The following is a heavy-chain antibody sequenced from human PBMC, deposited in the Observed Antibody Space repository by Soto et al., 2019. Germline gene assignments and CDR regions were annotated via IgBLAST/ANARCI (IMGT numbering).Heavy chain of an antibody. CDR2: ISSSSSYT. V-gene: IGHV3-11*03. CDR1: GFTFSDYY. CDR3: AKRPSEGATRYFDY. J-gene: IGHJ4*02. D-gene: IGHD1-26*01. Sequence: GGSLRLSCAASGFTFSDYYMSWIRQAPGKGLEWVSYISSSSSYTYYADSVKGRFTISRDNSKNTLYLQMNSLRAEDTAVYYCAKRPSEGATRYFDYWGQGTLVTVSS.